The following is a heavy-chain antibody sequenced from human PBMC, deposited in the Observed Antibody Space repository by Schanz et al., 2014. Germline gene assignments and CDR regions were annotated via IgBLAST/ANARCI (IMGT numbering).Heavy chain of an antibody. J-gene: IGHJ4*02. CDR3: ARSAGRDFWSGYYTRFDY. V-gene: IGHV1-18*01. CDR1: GYTFTSYG. CDR2: ISVYTGNT. Sequence: QVQLVQSGAEVKKPGASVKVSCKASGYTFTSYGISWVRQAPGQGLEWVGWISVYTGNTKYGQKVQGRVTMTTDTSMSTAYMELRSLRSDDTAVYYCARSAGRDFWSGYYTRFDYWGQGTLVTVSS. D-gene: IGHD3-3*01.